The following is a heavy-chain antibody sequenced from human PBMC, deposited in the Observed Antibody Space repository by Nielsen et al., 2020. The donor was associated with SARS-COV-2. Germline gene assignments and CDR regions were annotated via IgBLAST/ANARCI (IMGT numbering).Heavy chain of an antibody. Sequence: SETLSLTCAVYGGSFSGYYWSWIRQPPGKGLEWIGEINHSGSTNYNPSLKSRVTISVDTSKNQFSLKLSSVTAADTAVYYCARVRPRIVVVPAAIRRYFDYWGQGTLVTVSS. CDR2: INHSGST. J-gene: IGHJ4*02. CDR1: GGSFSGYY. D-gene: IGHD2-2*02. V-gene: IGHV4-34*01. CDR3: ARVRPRIVVVPAAIRRYFDY.